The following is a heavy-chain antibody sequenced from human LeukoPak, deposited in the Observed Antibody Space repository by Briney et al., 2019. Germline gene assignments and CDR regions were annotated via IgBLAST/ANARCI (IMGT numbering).Heavy chain of an antibody. V-gene: IGHV4-39*01. D-gene: IGHD3-16*01. Sequence: SETLSLTCTVSGGSISSSSYYWDWSRQPPGRGLEWIGSIYYTGSVYCNPSLKSRVTISVDTSNNQFSLKLSSVTAADTAVYYCARQEEGLDYYYYYYMAVWGKGTTVTVFS. CDR2: IYYTGSV. J-gene: IGHJ6*03. CDR1: GGSISSSSYY. CDR3: ARQEEGLDYYYYYYMAV.